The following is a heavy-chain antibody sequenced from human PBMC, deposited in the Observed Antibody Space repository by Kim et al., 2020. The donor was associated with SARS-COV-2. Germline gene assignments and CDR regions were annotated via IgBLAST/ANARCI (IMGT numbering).Heavy chain of an antibody. V-gene: IGHV1-18*01. D-gene: IGHD6-13*01. Sequence: NYAQKLQGRVTMTTDTSTSTAYMELRSLRSDDTAVYYCASRGSSWSPFDYWGQGTLVTVSS. J-gene: IGHJ4*02. CDR3: ASRGSSWSPFDY.